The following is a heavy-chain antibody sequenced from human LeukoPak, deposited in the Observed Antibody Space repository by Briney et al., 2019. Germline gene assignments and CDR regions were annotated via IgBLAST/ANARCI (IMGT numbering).Heavy chain of an antibody. CDR3: ARQGIAAATGDY. CDR1: GGSFSGYY. J-gene: IGHJ4*02. Sequence: PSETLSLTCAVYGGSFSGYYWSWIRQPPGKGLEWIGEINHSGSTNYNPSLKSRVTISVDTSKNQFSLKLSSVTAGDTAVYYCARQGIAAATGDYWGQGTLVTVSS. CDR2: INHSGST. D-gene: IGHD6-13*01. V-gene: IGHV4-34*01.